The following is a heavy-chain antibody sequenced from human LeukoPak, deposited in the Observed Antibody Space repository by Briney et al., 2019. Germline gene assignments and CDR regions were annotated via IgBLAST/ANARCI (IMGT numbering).Heavy chain of an antibody. Sequence: GGSLRLSCAVSGFTFRSYAMSWVRQAPGKGLEWVSAISGSGGSTYYADSVKGRFTISRDNSKNTLYLQMNSLRAEDTAVYYCAKDVVQYSYIDYWGQGTLVTVSS. CDR2: ISGSGGST. CDR3: AKDVVQYSYIDY. CDR1: GFTFRSYA. J-gene: IGHJ4*02. V-gene: IGHV3-23*01. D-gene: IGHD5-18*01.